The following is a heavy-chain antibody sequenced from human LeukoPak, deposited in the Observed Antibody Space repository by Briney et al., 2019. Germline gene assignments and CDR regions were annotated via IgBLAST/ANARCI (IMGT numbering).Heavy chain of an antibody. CDR1: GYTFTSYY. CDR3: ARDLNTYYVWGSYPPHAFDI. Sequence: ASVKVSCKASGYTFTSYYMHWVRQAPGQGLEWMRIINPSGGSTSYAQKFQGRVTITADESTSTAYMELSSLRSEDTAVYYCARDLNTYYVWGSYPPHAFDIWGQGTMVTVSS. D-gene: IGHD3-16*02. J-gene: IGHJ3*02. V-gene: IGHV1-46*01. CDR2: INPSGGST.